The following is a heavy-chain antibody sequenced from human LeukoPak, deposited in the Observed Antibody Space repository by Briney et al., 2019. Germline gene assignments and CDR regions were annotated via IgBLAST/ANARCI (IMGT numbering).Heavy chain of an antibody. Sequence: GGSLRLSCAASGFTFSSYAMSWVRQAPGKGLEWVSAISGSGGTTYYADSVKGRFTFSRDNSKNTLYLQMNSLRAEDTAVYYCAKEEGYYYDSGGYYVEYFQHWGQGTLVTVSS. D-gene: IGHD3-22*01. CDR1: GFTFSSYA. CDR3: AKEEGYYYDSGGYYVEYFQH. CDR2: ISGSGGTT. V-gene: IGHV3-23*01. J-gene: IGHJ1*01.